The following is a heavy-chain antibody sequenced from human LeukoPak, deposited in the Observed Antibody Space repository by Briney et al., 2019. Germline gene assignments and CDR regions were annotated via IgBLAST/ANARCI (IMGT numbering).Heavy chain of an antibody. CDR3: ARTSRQRVVTAIRISYNRFDP. D-gene: IGHD2-21*02. J-gene: IGHJ5*02. V-gene: IGHV1-18*01. Sequence: ASVKVSCKASGYTFTSYGISWVRQAPGQGLEWMGWISAYNGNTNYAQKLQGRVTMTTDTSTSTAYMELRSLRSDDTAVYYCARTSRQRVVTAIRISYNRFDPWGQGTLVTVSS. CDR1: GYTFTSYG. CDR2: ISAYNGNT.